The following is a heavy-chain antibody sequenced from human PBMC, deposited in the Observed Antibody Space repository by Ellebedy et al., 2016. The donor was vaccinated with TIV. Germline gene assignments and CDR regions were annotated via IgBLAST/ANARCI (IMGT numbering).Heavy chain of an antibody. Sequence: PSETLSLTCAVSGVSFTSHFWTWIRQPAGGGLEWIGRLHPSGTPNYNPSLKSRVILSRDTSQDQFSLKLSSVTAADTAVYYCARHGPQWFDAFDLWGQGTLVTVSS. V-gene: IGHV4-4*07. J-gene: IGHJ3*01. CDR1: GVSFTSHF. CDR2: LHPSGTP. D-gene: IGHD3-22*01. CDR3: ARHGPQWFDAFDL.